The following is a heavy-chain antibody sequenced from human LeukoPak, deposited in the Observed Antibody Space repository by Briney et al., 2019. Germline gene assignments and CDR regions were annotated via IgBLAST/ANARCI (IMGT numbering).Heavy chain of an antibody. Sequence: PSETLSLTCAVYGGSFSGYYWSWIRQPPGKGPEWIGSIYYSGSTYYNPSLKSRDTISVDTSKNQFSLKLSSVTAADTAVYYCARLPLAQENYFDYWGQGTLVTVSS. J-gene: IGHJ4*02. CDR2: IYYSGST. V-gene: IGHV4-34*01. CDR1: GGSFSGYY. CDR3: ARLPLAQENYFDY.